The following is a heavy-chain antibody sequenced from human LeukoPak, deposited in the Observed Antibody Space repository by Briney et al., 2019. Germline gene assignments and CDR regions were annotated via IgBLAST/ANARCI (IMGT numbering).Heavy chain of an antibody. CDR3: AKDSGIVVVVAATAAPNWFDP. D-gene: IGHD2-15*01. CDR1: GFTFRSYA. Sequence: PGGSLRLSCAASGFTFRSYAMSSVRQAPGKGLGSVSAISGSGGSTSYADSVKGRCTISRDKSKNTLYLQMNSLRAEDTAVKYCAKDSGIVVVVAATAAPNWFDPWGQGTLVTVSS. V-gene: IGHV3-23*01. CDR2: ISGSGGST. J-gene: IGHJ5*02.